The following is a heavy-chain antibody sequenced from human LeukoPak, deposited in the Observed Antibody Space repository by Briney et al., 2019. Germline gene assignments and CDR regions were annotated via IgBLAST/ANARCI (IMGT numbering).Heavy chain of an antibody. CDR2: ITSGGLT. Sequence: PGGSLRLSSAASGFIFSNYGMNWVRQAPGKGLEWVSGITSGGLTFYASSVKGRFTISRDNSEKTLYLQINSLRAEDTALYYCGQDWAWGAFGNWGQGALVTVSS. CDR3: GQDWAWGAFGN. V-gene: IGHV3-23*01. CDR1: GFIFSNYG. J-gene: IGHJ4*02. D-gene: IGHD1-26*01.